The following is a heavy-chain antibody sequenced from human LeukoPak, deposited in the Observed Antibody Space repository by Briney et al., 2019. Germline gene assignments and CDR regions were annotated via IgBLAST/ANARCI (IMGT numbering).Heavy chain of an antibody. CDR2: IIPILGIA. CDR3: ARGYYYDSSASGAFDI. Sequence: SVKVSCKASGGTFGSHAISWVRQAPGQGLEWMGRIIPILGIANYAQKFQGRVTITADKSTSTAYMELSSLRSEDTAVYYCARGYYYDSSASGAFDIWGQGTMVTVSS. V-gene: IGHV1-69*04. CDR1: GGTFGSHA. J-gene: IGHJ3*02. D-gene: IGHD3-22*01.